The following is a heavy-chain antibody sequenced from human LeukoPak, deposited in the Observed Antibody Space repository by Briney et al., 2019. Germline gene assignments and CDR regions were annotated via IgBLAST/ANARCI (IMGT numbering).Heavy chain of an antibody. D-gene: IGHD3-22*01. CDR3: ARVPHDSSGYNY. J-gene: IGHJ4*02. V-gene: IGHV4-34*01. CDR1: GGSFSGYY. Sequence: KPSETLPLTCAVYGGSFSGYYWSWIRQPPGKGLEWIGEINHSGSTNYNPSLKSRVTISVDTSKNQFSLKLSSVTAADTAVYYCARVPHDSSGYNYWGQGTLVTVSS. CDR2: INHSGST.